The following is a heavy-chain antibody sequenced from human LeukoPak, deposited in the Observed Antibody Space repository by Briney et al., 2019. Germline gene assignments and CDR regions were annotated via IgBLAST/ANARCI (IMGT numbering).Heavy chain of an antibody. CDR3: AREDYGGNSEYFDY. D-gene: IGHD4-23*01. CDR2: MSSDGKNE. Sequence: GGSLRLSCAASGFTFSTYAMHWVRQAPGKGLEWVAVMSSDGKNEYYAGSVKGRFTISRDNAKNSLYLQMNSLRAEDTAVYYCAREDYGGNSEYFDYWGQGTLVTVSS. CDR1: GFTFSTYA. V-gene: IGHV3-30*04. J-gene: IGHJ4*02.